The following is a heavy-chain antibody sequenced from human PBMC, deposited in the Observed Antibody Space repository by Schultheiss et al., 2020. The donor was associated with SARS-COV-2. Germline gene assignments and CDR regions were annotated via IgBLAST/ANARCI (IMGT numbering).Heavy chain of an antibody. V-gene: IGHV3-21*01. CDR3: ARDSGNWGSPDAFDI. Sequence: GGSLRLSCAASGFTFSSYSMNWVRQAPGKGLEWVSSISSSSSYIYYADSVKGRFTISRDNAKNSLYLQMNSLRAEDTAVYYCARDSGNWGSPDAFDIWGQGTMVTVSS. CDR1: GFTFSSYS. D-gene: IGHD7-27*01. J-gene: IGHJ3*02. CDR2: ISSSSSYI.